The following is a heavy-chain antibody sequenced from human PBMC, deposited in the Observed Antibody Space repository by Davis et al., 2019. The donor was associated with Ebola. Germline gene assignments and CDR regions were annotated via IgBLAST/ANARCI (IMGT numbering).Heavy chain of an antibody. CDR1: GFTFSSHW. Sequence: GESLKISCAASGFTFSSHWMNWVRQAPGKGLEWVANIKQDGSEKYYVDSVKGRFTISRDNAKNSLYLQMSSLRAEDTAVYYCARDNSNTHWPFYFDYWGQGTLVTVSS. CDR3: ARDNSNTHWPFYFDY. D-gene: IGHD2/OR15-2a*01. V-gene: IGHV3-7*01. CDR2: IKQDGSEK. J-gene: IGHJ4*02.